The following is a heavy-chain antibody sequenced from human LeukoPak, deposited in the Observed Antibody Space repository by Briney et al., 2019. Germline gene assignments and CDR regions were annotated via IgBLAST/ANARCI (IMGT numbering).Heavy chain of an antibody. CDR2: IRFDGSVK. CDR1: VFIYNTHG. V-gene: IGHV3-30*02. D-gene: IGHD3-3*01. CDR3: AKDTAVQFLEPAF. J-gene: IGHJ4*02. Sequence: GGCLRLSRAGSVFIYNTHGMHWVGQAPGKGREGVAAIRFDGSVKHYSDAVKGRFTISRDNSLNTLYLQMNSLRVEDTAIYYCAKDTAVQFLEPAFWGQGTLVTVSS.